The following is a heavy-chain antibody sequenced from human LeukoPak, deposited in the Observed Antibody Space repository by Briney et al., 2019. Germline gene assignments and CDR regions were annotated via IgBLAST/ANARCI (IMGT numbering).Heavy chain of an antibody. D-gene: IGHD3-22*01. CDR2: INPNGGGT. CDR1: GYTFTGYY. Sequence: ASVKVSCKASGYTFTGYYMHWVRQAPGQGLEWVGWINPNGGGTNYAQKFQGGVTMTRDTSISTAYMELSRLRSDDTAVYYCAREYYYDSSGYYQDFDYWGQGTLVTVSS. CDR3: AREYYYDSSGYYQDFDY. V-gene: IGHV1-2*02. J-gene: IGHJ4*02.